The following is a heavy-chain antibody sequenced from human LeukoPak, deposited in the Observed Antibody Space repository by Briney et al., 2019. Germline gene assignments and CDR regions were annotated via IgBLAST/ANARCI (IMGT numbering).Heavy chain of an antibody. CDR1: VYTLTNYG. CDR2: ISGYQGST. D-gene: IGHD5-24*01. CDR3: ARSDLATITAGTLNY. V-gene: IGHV1-18*01. Sequence: ASVKVSCKASVYTLTNYGITCVRQAPGQGLECMGWISGYQGSTKYAQTFQGRVTMTIDTSTSTAYMDLRSLRSDDPAIYFCARSDLATITAGTLNYWGQGTLVAVSS. J-gene: IGHJ4*02.